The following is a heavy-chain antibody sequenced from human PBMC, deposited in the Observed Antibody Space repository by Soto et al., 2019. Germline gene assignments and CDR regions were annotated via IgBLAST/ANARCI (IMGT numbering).Heavy chain of an antibody. J-gene: IGHJ5*02. Sequence: KPSETLSLTCTVSGGSISSRSYYWGWIRQPPGKGLEWIGSIYYSGSTYYTPSLKSRVTISVDTSKNQFSLKVNSVSAADTAVYHCARHSRVERRLDWFGPWGQGTLVTVSS. V-gene: IGHV4-39*01. CDR1: GGSISSRSYY. D-gene: IGHD1-1*01. CDR2: IYYSGST. CDR3: ARHSRVERRLDWFGP.